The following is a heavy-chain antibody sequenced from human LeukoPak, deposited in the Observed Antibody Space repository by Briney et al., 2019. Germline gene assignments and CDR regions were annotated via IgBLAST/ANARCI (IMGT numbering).Heavy chain of an antibody. CDR1: GGTFSSYA. V-gene: IGHV1-69*01. J-gene: IGHJ3*02. CDR3: ASSSGWGGDAFDI. CDR2: IIPIFGTA. Sequence: SPVKVSCKASGGTFSSYAINWVRQAPGQGLEWMGGIIPIFGTANYAQKFQGRVRITADESTSTAYMELSSLRSEDTAVYYCASSSGWGGDAFDIWGQGTMVTVSS. D-gene: IGHD6-19*01.